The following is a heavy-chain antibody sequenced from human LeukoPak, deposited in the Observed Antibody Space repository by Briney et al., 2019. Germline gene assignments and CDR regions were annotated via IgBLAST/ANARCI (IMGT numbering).Heavy chain of an antibody. CDR3: ARDRVTETFDY. CDR2: INPSGGTT. V-gene: IGHV1-46*01. CDR1: GYTFTSYY. Sequence: ASVKVSCKASGYTFTSYYMHWVRQAPGQGLEWMGIINPSGGTTSYAQKFQGRVTMTRDTSTSTVYMELSRLRTEDTAVYYCARDRVTETFDYWGQGTLVTVSS. J-gene: IGHJ4*02. D-gene: IGHD1-14*01.